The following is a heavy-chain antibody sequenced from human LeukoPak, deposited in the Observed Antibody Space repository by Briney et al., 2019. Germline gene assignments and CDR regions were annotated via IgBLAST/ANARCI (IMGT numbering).Heavy chain of an antibody. CDR2: ISYDGSNK. CDR3: AKRREWQWLERGFDY. V-gene: IGHV3-30*18. Sequence: PGGSLRLSCAASGFTFSSYGMHWVRQAPGKGLEWVAVISYDGSNKYYADSVKGRFTISRDNSKNTLYLQMNSLRAEDTAVYYCAKRREWQWLERGFDYWGQGTLVTVSS. D-gene: IGHD6-19*01. CDR1: GFTFSSYG. J-gene: IGHJ4*02.